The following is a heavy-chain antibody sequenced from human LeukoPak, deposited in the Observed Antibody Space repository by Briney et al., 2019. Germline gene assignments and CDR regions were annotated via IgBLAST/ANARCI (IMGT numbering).Heavy chain of an antibody. CDR3: AGGRYDFLSGYSFDY. V-gene: IGHV4-34*01. CDR2: INHSGST. CDR1: GGSFSGYY. D-gene: IGHD3-3*01. J-gene: IGHJ4*02. Sequence: PETLSLTCAVYGGSFSGYYWSWIRQPPGKGLEWVGEINHSGSTNYNPSLKTRVPISVATSKNQFSLTLAAVTAEDRAVYYCAGGRYDFLSGYSFDYWGQGTLVTVSS.